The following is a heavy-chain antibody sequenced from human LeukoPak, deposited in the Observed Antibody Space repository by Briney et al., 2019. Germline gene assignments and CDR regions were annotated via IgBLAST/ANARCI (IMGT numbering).Heavy chain of an antibody. J-gene: IGHJ6*03. V-gene: IGHV1-69*01. Sequence: ASVKVSCKASGGTFSSYAISWVRQAPGQGLEWMGGIIPIFGTANYAQKFQGRVTITADESTSTAYMELSSLRSEDTAVYYCARDLGVVAAAYYYYYIDVWGEGTTVTVSS. CDR2: IIPIFGTA. D-gene: IGHD2-15*01. CDR3: ARDLGVVAAAYYYYYIDV. CDR1: GGTFSSYA.